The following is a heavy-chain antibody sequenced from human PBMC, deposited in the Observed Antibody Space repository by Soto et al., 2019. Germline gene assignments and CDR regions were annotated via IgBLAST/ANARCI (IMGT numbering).Heavy chain of an antibody. CDR1: GFTFSSYW. V-gene: IGHV3-74*01. CDR3: ARGNRIAVADLYY. Sequence: EVQLVESGGGLVQPGGSLRLSCAASGFTFSSYWMHWVRQAPGKGLVWVSSVNSDGSSTSYADSVKGRFTISRDNAKNPLYLQMNSLGAEDTAVYYCARGNRIAVADLYYWGQGTLVTVSS. J-gene: IGHJ4*02. D-gene: IGHD6-19*01. CDR2: VNSDGSST.